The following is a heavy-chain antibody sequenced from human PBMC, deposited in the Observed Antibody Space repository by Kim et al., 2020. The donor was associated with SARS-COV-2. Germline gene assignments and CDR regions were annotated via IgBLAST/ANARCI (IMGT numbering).Heavy chain of an antibody. CDR2: INAGNGNT. V-gene: IGHV1-3*01. Sequence: ASVKVSCRASGYTFTSYAMHWVRQAPGQRLEWMGWINAGNGNTKYSQKFQGRVTITRDTSASTAYMELSSLRSEDTAVYYCARDAGYDYGDYGAWFDYWGQGTLVTVSS. J-gene: IGHJ4*02. CDR1: GYTFTSYA. CDR3: ARDAGYDYGDYGAWFDY. D-gene: IGHD4-17*01.